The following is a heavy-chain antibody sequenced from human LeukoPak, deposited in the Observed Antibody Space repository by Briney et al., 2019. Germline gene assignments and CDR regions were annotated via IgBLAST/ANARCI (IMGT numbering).Heavy chain of an antibody. CDR1: GYTFTSYG. J-gene: IGHJ4*02. V-gene: IGHV1-18*01. Sequence: GASVKVSCKASGYTFTSYGISWVRQAPGQGLEWMGWISAYNGNTNYAQKLQGRVTMTTDTSTSTAYMELRSLRSDDTAVYYCARGAEAITMVRGVTFPSDYWGQGTLVTVSS. D-gene: IGHD3-10*01. CDR2: ISAYNGNT. CDR3: ARGAEAITMVRGVTFPSDY.